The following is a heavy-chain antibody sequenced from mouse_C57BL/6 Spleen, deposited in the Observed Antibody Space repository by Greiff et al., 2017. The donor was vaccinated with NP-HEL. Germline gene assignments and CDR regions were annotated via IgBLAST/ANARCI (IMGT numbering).Heavy chain of an antibody. CDR3: ANYGSSPGFDV. D-gene: IGHD1-1*01. CDR2: IYPGDGDT. CDR1: GYAFSSYW. V-gene: IGHV1-80*01. J-gene: IGHJ1*03. Sequence: QVHVKQSGAELVKPGASVKISCKASGYAFSSYWMNWVKQRPGKGLEWIGQIYPGDGDTNYNGKFKGKATLTADKSSSTAYMQLSSLTSEDSAVYFCANYGSSPGFDVWGTGTTVTVSS.